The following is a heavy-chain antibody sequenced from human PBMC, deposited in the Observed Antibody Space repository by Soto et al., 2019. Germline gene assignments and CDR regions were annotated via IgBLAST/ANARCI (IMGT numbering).Heavy chain of an antibody. V-gene: IGHV3-23*01. CDR1: GFTFSNYA. CDR3: AQTPRQWLVYFGY. J-gene: IGHJ4*02. CDR2: ISGSGGTT. Sequence: EVQLLESGGGLVQPGGSLRLSCAASGFTFSNYAIAWVRQAPGKGLEWVSGISGSGGTTYYADSVKGRFTISRDNSKDTLHLQMNSLRAEDTAVYYCAQTPRQWLVYFGYWGQGVLVTVSS. D-gene: IGHD6-19*01.